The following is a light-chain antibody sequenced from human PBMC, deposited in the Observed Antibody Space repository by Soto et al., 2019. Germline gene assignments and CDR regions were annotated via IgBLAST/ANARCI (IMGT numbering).Light chain of an antibody. CDR1: QSVSSSY. J-gene: IGKJ3*01. CDR3: QQYGSSPGIT. CDR2: GAS. Sequence: EIVLTQSPGTLSLSPGERATLSCRASQSVSSSYLAWYQQKPGQAPRLLIYGASSRATGIPDRFSGSESGTDLTITISRLEPEDFAVYYCQQYGSSPGITLGPGTKVDIK. V-gene: IGKV3-20*01.